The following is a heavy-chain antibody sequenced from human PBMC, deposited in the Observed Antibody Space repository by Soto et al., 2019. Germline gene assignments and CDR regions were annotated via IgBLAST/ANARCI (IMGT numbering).Heavy chain of an antibody. CDR1: GYTFISSD. Sequence: QVQLVQSGPEVKKPGASVKVSCKTSGYTFISSDINCVRQAPGQVLEWVGVMNPNTGYTESAGKFQDRVTMTRDVSINTAYLELSGLTSEDTAVYFCAKKHSGSSLAYWGQGSLVSVSS. CDR3: AKKHSGSSLAY. V-gene: IGHV1-8*01. CDR2: MNPNTGYT. D-gene: IGHD6-6*01. J-gene: IGHJ4*02.